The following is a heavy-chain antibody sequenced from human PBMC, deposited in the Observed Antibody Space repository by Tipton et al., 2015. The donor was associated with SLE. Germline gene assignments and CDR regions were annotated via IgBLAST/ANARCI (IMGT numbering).Heavy chain of an antibody. CDR1: GGSISSYY. CDR3: SRQGQQLVRPYYYGMDV. D-gene: IGHD6-13*01. Sequence: TLSLTCTVSGGSISSYYWSWIRQPPGQGLEWIGFIYYSGSTNYNPSLKRRVTISVDTPTTPFSLKLSSVTAADTAVYYCSRQGQQLVRPYYYGMDVWGQGTTVTVSS. V-gene: IGHV4-59*08. J-gene: IGHJ6*02. CDR2: IYYSGST.